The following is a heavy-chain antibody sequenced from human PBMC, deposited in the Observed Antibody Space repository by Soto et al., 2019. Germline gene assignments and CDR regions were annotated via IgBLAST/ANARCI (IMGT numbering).Heavy chain of an antibody. CDR3: ARGGGIVVATVANDP. V-gene: IGHV1-18*01. CDR2: ISGYNGNT. CDR1: GYTFTSYG. Sequence: ASVKVSCKASGYTFTSYGISWVRQAPGQGLEWMGWISGYNGNTNLAQKLQGRVTMTTDTPTSTALLELRSLRSDDTAVYYCARGGGIVVATVANDPWRQGALDIVSS. D-gene: IGHD2-21*02. J-gene: IGHJ5*02.